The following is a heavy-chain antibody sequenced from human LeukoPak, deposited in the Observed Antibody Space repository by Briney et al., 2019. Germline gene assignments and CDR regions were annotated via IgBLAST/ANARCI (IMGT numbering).Heavy chain of an antibody. Sequence: PTETLCLTCAVYGGSFSGYYWSWIRQPPGKGLEWIGEIHHSGSTNYNPSLKSRVTISVDTSKNQFSLKLNSVTATDTAVYYCARLGFGRYWGQGTLVTVSS. CDR2: IHHSGST. CDR3: ARLGFGRY. J-gene: IGHJ4*02. CDR1: GGSFSGYY. D-gene: IGHD3-10*01. V-gene: IGHV4-34*01.